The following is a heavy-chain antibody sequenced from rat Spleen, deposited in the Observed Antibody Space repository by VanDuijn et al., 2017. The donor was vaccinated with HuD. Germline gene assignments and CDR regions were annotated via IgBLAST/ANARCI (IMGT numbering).Heavy chain of an antibody. J-gene: IGHJ2*01. CDR2: ISYDGSST. CDR3: ARRPDY. Sequence: EVQLVESGGGLVQPGRSLKLSCAASGFTFSDYNMAWVRQAPKKGLEGVATISYDGSSTYYRNSVKGRFTISRDNAKSTLYLQMDSLRSEDTATYYCARRPDYWGQGVMVTVSS. V-gene: IGHV5-7*01. CDR1: GFTFSDYN.